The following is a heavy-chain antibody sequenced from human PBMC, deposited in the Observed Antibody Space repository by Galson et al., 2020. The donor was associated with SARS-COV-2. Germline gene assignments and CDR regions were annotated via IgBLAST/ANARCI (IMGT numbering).Heavy chain of an antibody. Sequence: TGGSLRLSCVASGFTFRNHAMSWVRQAQGKGLEWVSVTGGGTYYADSVKGRFTISRDNSKNTLFLQMNSLRAEDTAVYYCARQPGYCTTGVCYNFDSWGQGTLVTVSS. V-gene: IGHV3-23*01. CDR3: ARQPGYCTTGVCYNFDS. J-gene: IGHJ4*02. CDR2: TGGGT. CDR1: GFTFRNHA. D-gene: IGHD2-8*01.